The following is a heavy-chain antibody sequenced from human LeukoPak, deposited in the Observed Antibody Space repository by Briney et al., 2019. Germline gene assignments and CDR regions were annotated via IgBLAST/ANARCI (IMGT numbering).Heavy chain of an antibody. CDR1: GFAFSSYA. CDR2: MSYDGSNK. D-gene: IGHD2/OR15-2a*01. Sequence: GRSLRLSCAASGFAFSSYAMYWVRQAPGKGLEWVAVMSYDGSNKYYADSVRGRFTISRDNSKNTLYLQMNSLRAEDTAVYYCAKDLDYFTQYAFDIWGQGTMVTVSS. CDR3: AKDLDYFTQYAFDI. J-gene: IGHJ3*02. V-gene: IGHV3-30*18.